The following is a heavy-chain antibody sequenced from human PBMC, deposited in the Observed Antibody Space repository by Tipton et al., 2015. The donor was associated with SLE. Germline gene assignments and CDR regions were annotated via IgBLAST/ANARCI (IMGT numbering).Heavy chain of an antibody. CDR3: ARDSFDI. J-gene: IGHJ3*02. Sequence: QLVQSGAEVKKPGASVKVSCKTSGYIFSSHGISWVRQVPGQGLEWMGWIGPYNGKTDYAQSLQDRVSMTADTSTDTTYMELRSLRSDDTAVYFCARDSFDIWGQGTMVTVSS. CDR2: IGPYNGKT. V-gene: IGHV1-18*01. CDR1: GYIFSSHG.